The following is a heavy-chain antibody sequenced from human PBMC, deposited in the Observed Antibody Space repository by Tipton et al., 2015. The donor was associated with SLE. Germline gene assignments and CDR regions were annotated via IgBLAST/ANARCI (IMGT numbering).Heavy chain of an antibody. CDR3: ARRAIAAADYFGY. V-gene: IGHV4-59*08. Sequence: TLSLTCTVSGGSISSYYWSWIRQPPGKGLEWIGYIYYSGSTNYNPSLKSRVTISVDTSKNQFSLKLSSVTAADTAVYYCARRAIAAADYFGYWGQGTLVTVSS. CDR2: IYYSGST. CDR1: GGSISSYY. D-gene: IGHD6-13*01. J-gene: IGHJ4*02.